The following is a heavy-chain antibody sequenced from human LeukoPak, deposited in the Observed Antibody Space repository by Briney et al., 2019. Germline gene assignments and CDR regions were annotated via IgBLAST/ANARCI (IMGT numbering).Heavy chain of an antibody. D-gene: IGHD4-17*01. V-gene: IGHV4-30-4*08. CDR1: GGSISSGTHY. J-gene: IGHJ4*02. CDR3: ARGHGALLGY. Sequence: SETLSLTCTVSGGSISSGTHYYNWIRQHPGKGLEWIGYIYYTGITYYNPSLKSRVTISVGRSKNQFSLKLSSVTAADTAVYYCARGHGALLGYWGQGTLVTVSS. CDR2: IYYTGIT.